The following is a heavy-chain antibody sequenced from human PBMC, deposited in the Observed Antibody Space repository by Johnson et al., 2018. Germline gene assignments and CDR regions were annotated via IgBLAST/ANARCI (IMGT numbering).Heavy chain of an antibody. Sequence: QLVEAGGGLVQPGRSLGLSCAASGFTFDDYAMPWVRQAPGKGLEWVSGVSWNSGSIGYADSVKGRFTISRDDSKNPLYLQINSLRAEDTAVYYCAKDRHYYDVGYYYYMDVWGKGTTVTVSS. D-gene: IGHD3-16*01. CDR3: AKDRHYYDVGYYYYMDV. V-gene: IGHV3-9*01. CDR1: GFTFDDYA. J-gene: IGHJ6*03. CDR2: VSWNSGSI.